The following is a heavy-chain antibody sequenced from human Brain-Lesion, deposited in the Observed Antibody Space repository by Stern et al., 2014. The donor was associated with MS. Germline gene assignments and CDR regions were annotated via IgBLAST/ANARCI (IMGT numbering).Heavy chain of an antibody. D-gene: IGHD3-10*01. CDR3: AKLWLGELPESPFDY. CDR1: GGSISSSSYY. Sequence: QLQLQESGPGLVKPSETLSLTCTVSGGSISSSSYYWGWIRQPPGKGLEWIGSIYYRGSTYYNPSLKSRVTISIDTSKDQFSLRLSSVTAADTAVYFCAKLWLGELPESPFDYWGQGTLVTVSS. CDR2: IYYRGST. V-gene: IGHV4-39*01. J-gene: IGHJ4*02.